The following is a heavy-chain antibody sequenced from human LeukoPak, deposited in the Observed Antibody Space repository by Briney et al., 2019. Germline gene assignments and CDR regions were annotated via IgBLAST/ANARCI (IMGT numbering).Heavy chain of an antibody. V-gene: IGHV4-61*02. CDR3: ARGQIAVAGIFDY. Sequence: SQTLSLTCTASGGSISSGSYYWSWIRQPAGKGLEWIGRIYTSGSTNYNPSLKSRVTISVDTSKNQFSLKLSSVTAADTAVYYCARGQIAVAGIFDYWGQGTLVTVSS. J-gene: IGHJ4*02. CDR1: GGSISSGSYY. CDR2: IYTSGST. D-gene: IGHD6-19*01.